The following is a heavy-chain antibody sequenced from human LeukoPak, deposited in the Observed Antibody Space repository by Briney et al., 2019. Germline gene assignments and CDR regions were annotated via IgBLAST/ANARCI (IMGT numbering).Heavy chain of an antibody. CDR2: ISGTGGIT. CDR1: GFTFRSYA. Sequence: GGSLRLSCAASGFTFRSYAMSWVRQAPGKGPEWVSGISGTGGITYFADSVKGRFTISRDSSKNTLYLHMNSLRAEDTAVYYCAKADDVLIAVAGLFDYWGQGTLVTVSS. CDR3: AKADDVLIAVAGLFDY. D-gene: IGHD6-19*01. J-gene: IGHJ4*02. V-gene: IGHV3-23*01.